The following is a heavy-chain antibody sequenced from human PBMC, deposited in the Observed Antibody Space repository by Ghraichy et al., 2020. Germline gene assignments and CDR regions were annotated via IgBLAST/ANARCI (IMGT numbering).Heavy chain of an antibody. CDR1: GFTFSSYA. J-gene: IGHJ5*02. V-gene: IGHV3-30*04. CDR2: ISYDGSNK. CDR3: ARELGYCSSTSCSNWFDP. D-gene: IGHD2-2*01. Sequence: LSLTCAASGFTFSSYAMHWVRQAPGKGLEWVAVISYDGSNKYYADSVKGRFTISRDNSKNTLYLQMNSLRAEDTAVYYCARELGYCSSTSCSNWFDPWGQGTLVTVSS.